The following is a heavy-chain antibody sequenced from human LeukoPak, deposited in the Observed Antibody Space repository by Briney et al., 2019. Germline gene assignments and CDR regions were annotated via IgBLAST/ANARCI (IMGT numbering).Heavy chain of an antibody. CDR2: ISACNGNT. J-gene: IGHJ3*02. CDR1: GYAFTSYG. Sequence: ASVKVSFKASGYAFTSYGISWVRQAPGQGLEWMGLISACNGNTHYAPKLQGRVTMTTDTSTSTAYMELRSLISDNTAVYYCAREDCSGGSCYSLSLTPVFHVLDIWGQGTRVTVFS. D-gene: IGHD2-15*01. CDR3: AREDCSGGSCYSLSLTPVFHVLDI. V-gene: IGHV1-18*01.